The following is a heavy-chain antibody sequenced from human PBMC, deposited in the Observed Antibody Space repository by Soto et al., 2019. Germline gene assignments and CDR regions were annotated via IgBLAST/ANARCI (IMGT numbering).Heavy chain of an antibody. D-gene: IGHD3-22*01. Sequence: PGGSLRLSCAASGFTFSSYGMHWVRQAPGKGLEWVAVIWYDGSNKYYADSVKGRFTISRDNSKNTLYLQMNSLRAEDTAVYYCARVSLAGGHYYDSSGYFTELDYWGQGTLVTVSS. CDR2: IWYDGSNK. CDR1: GFTFSSYG. J-gene: IGHJ4*02. V-gene: IGHV3-33*01. CDR3: ARVSLAGGHYYDSSGYFTELDY.